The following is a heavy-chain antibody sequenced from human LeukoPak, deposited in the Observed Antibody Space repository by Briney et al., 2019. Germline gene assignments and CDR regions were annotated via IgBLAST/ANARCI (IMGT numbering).Heavy chain of an antibody. D-gene: IGHD1-1*01. J-gene: IGHJ4*02. V-gene: IGHV3-23*01. CDR1: GFTFSNYA. Sequence: GGSLRLSCAASGFTFSNYAMSWVRQAPGKGLECVSGISGSSGGTNYADPVKGRFTISRDNSRNTLYLQMNSLRAEDTAIYYCAKDGGPTVFYYFDYWGQGTLITVSS. CDR3: AKDGGPTVFYYFDY. CDR2: ISGSSGGT.